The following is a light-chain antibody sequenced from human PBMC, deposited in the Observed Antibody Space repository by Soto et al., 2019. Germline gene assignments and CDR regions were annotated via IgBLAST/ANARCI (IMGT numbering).Light chain of an antibody. Sequence: EILLTQSPGTLSLSPGERATLSCRASQSVSSNYLAWYQQKPGQAPRLLIYAASSRATGIPDRFSGSGSGADFTLTISGLEPDDCALYYCHQYLTLPRTFGQGTKVEVK. CDR3: HQYLTLPRT. CDR2: AAS. CDR1: QSVSSNY. J-gene: IGKJ1*01. V-gene: IGKV3-20*01.